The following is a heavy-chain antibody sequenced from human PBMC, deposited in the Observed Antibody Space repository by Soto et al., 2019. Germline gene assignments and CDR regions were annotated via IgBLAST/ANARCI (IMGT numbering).Heavy chain of an antibody. Sequence: GGSLRLSCAASGFTFSSYAMHWVRQAPGKGLEWVAVISYDGSNKYYADSVKGRFTISRDNSKNTLYLQMNSLRAEDTAVHYCARDPAPNYYDSSGYSYYFDYWGQGTLVTVS. D-gene: IGHD3-22*01. J-gene: IGHJ4*02. CDR1: GFTFSSYA. CDR3: ARDPAPNYYDSSGYSYYFDY. V-gene: IGHV3-30-3*01. CDR2: ISYDGSNK.